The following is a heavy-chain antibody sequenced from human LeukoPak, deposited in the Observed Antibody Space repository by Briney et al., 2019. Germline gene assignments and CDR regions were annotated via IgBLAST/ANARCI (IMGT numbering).Heavy chain of an antibody. D-gene: IGHD4-23*01. Sequence: PGRSLRLSCAASGFTFSNYAIHWVRQAPGKGLEWVALISCDGSNKYYAESVKGRFTISRDNSKNTLELQMSSLRVEDTAVYYCARDRDCGGNGRLGFDYWGQGSLVTVSS. CDR3: ARDRDCGGNGRLGFDY. CDR2: ISCDGSNK. CDR1: GFTFSNYA. V-gene: IGHV3-30*15. J-gene: IGHJ4*02.